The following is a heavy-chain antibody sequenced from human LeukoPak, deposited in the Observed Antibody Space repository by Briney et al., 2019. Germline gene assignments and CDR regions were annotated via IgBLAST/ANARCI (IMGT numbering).Heavy chain of an antibody. Sequence: PSETLSLSCTVSGASISSSSYNWGWIRQRPGKGLEWVGSIYYSGNTYYNASLKSQVSISIDTSKNRFSLKLTSVTAADTAVYYCARQTGSGLFILPGGQGTLVTVSS. J-gene: IGHJ4*02. CDR1: GASISSSSYN. CDR2: IYYSGNT. D-gene: IGHD3/OR15-3a*01. CDR3: ARQTGSGLFILP. V-gene: IGHV4-39*01.